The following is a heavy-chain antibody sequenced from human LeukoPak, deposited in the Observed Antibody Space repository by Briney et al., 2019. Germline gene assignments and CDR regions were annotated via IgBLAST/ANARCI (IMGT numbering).Heavy chain of an antibody. CDR2: ITSSSNTI. D-gene: IGHD3-9*01. CDR3: AREKVLRYFDWLSGMDV. CDR1: GFTFSSYS. J-gene: IGHJ6*02. V-gene: IGHV3-48*01. Sequence: PGGSLRLSCAASGFTFSSYSMNWVRQAPGKGLEWILFITSSSNTIYADSVKGRFTISRDNAKNSLYLQMNSLRAEDTAVYYCAREKVLRYFDWLSGMDVWGQGTTVTVSS.